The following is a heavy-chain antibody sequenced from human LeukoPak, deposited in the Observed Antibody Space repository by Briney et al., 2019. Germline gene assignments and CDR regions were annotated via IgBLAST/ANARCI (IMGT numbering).Heavy chain of an antibody. J-gene: IGHJ6*03. CDR3: ARGLYYYYMDV. CDR2: IYSGGST. Sequence: PGGSLRLSCAASGFTVSSNYMSWVRQAPGKGLEWVSVIYSGGSTYYADPVKGRFTISRDNSKNTLYLQMNSLRAEDTAVYYCARGLYYYYMDVWGKGTTVTVSS. CDR1: GFTVSSNY. V-gene: IGHV3-66*02.